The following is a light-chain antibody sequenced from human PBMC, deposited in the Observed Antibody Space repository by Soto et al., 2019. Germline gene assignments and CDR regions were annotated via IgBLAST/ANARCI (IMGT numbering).Light chain of an antibody. V-gene: IGLV2-8*01. CDR2: EVT. CDR3: SSYTSSTTWV. J-gene: IGLJ3*02. Sequence: QSALTQPPSASGSPGQSVTISCTGTSSDVGGYHYVSWYQQHPGKAPKLMIHEVTKRPSGVPDRFSGSKSGNTASLTVSGLQTEDEAYYYCSSYTSSTTWVFGGGTKVTVL. CDR1: SSDVGGYHY.